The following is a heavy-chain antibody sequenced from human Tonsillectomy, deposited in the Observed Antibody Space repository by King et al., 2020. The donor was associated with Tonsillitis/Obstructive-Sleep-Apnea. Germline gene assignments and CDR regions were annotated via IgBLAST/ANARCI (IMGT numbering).Heavy chain of an antibody. CDR3: ARESWMISDGRGALNWFDP. CDR1: GGSVSSGSYY. D-gene: IGHD5-24*01. J-gene: IGHJ5*02. Sequence: QLQESGPGLVKPSETLSLTCTVSGGSVSSGSYYWRWIRQPPGKGLEWIGYIYYSGSTNYNPSLKSRVTISVDTSKNQFSLKLSSVTAADTAVYYCARESWMISDGRGALNWFDPWGQGTLVTVSS. V-gene: IGHV4-61*01. CDR2: IYYSGST.